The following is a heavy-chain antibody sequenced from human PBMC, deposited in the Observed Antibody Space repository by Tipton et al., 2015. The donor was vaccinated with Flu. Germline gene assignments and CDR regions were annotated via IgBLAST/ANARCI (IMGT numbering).Heavy chain of an antibody. CDR3: ARDKDYDYVWGSYRDAALYGTDV. J-gene: IGHJ6*02. D-gene: IGHD3-16*02. Sequence: QLVQSGAEVKKPGASVKVSCKASGYTFTSYGISWVRQAPGQRLEWMGWINAGNGNTKYSQKFQGRVTITRDTSASTAYMELSSLRSEDTAVYYCARDKDYDYVWGSYRDAALYGTDVWGQGTTVTVSS. CDR2: INAGNGNT. V-gene: IGHV1-3*01. CDR1: GYTFTSYG.